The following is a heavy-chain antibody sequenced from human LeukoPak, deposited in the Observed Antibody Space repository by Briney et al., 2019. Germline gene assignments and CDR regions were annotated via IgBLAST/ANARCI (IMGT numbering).Heavy chain of an antibody. CDR1: GFSFSDYY. J-gene: IGHJ6*03. Sequence: PGGSLRLSCAASGFSFSDYYMSWIRQAPGKGLEWVSYISSSGSTIYYADSVKGRFTISRDNAKNSLYLQMNSLRAEDTAVYYCARDRGSSSSEEDYYYYYMDVWGKGTTVTVSS. CDR2: ISSSGSTI. D-gene: IGHD6-6*01. CDR3: ARDRGSSSSEEDYYYYYMDV. V-gene: IGHV3-11*04.